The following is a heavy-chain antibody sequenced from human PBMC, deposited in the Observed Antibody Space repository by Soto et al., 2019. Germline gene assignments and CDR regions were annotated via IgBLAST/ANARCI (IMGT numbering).Heavy chain of an antibody. J-gene: IGHJ4*02. D-gene: IGHD3-3*01. V-gene: IGHV3-30*18. CDR3: ANSFGVVNNLDY. CDR1: GFTFSSYG. Sequence: QVQLVESGGGVVQPGRSLRLSCAASGFTFSSYGMHWVRQAPGKGLEWVAVISYDGSNKYYADSVKGRFTISRANSKITLYLQKNTLRADDTAVYYCANSFGVVNNLDYWGQGTPVTVS. CDR2: ISYDGSNK.